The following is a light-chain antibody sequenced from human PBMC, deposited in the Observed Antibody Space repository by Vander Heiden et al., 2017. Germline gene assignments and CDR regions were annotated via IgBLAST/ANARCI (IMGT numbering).Light chain of an antibody. Sequence: QSVLTPPPSASGTPGQRVTISCSGSSSNIGSNTVNWYQQLPGTAPKLLIYSNNQRPSGVPDRFSGSKSGTSASLAISGLQSEDEADYYCAAWDDSLNGVVCGGGTKLTV. CDR1: SSNIGSNT. V-gene: IGLV1-44*01. CDR2: SNN. J-gene: IGLJ2*01. CDR3: AAWDDSLNGVV.